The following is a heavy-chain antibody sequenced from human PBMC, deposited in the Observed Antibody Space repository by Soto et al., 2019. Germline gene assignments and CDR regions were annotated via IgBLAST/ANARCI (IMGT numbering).Heavy chain of an antibody. CDR1: GFTVSSSNY. Sequence: EVQLVESGGGLIQPGGSLRLSCVVPGFTVSSSNYMSWVRQAPGKGLEWVSVIYTGGTTYYADSVKGRFTISRDNSKNTLYLQMNSLRAEDTAVYYCHGYGYWGQGTLVTVSS. CDR3: HGYGY. V-gene: IGHV3-53*01. J-gene: IGHJ4*02. D-gene: IGHD5-12*01. CDR2: IYTGGTT.